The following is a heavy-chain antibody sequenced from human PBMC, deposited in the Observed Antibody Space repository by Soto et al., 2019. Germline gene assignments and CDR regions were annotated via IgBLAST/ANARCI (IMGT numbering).Heavy chain of an antibody. Sequence: QLQLQESGPGLVKPSETLSLTCTVSGGSISSSSYYWGWIRQPPGKGLEWIGSIYYSGSTYYNPSLKSRVTISADTSKNQFSLKLSSVTAADTAVYYCASLDYYGSGSYLGIGWFDPWGQGTLVTVSS. CDR3: ASLDYYGSGSYLGIGWFDP. V-gene: IGHV4-39*01. J-gene: IGHJ5*02. CDR1: GGSISSSSYY. D-gene: IGHD3-10*01. CDR2: IYYSGST.